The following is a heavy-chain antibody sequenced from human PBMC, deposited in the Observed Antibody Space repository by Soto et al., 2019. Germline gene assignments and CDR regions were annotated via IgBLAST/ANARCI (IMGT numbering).Heavy chain of an antibody. CDR1: GYTFTSYG. CDR3: ASDSGGWCGGWFDP. Sequence: ASVKVSCKASGYTFTSYGISWVRQAPGQGLEWMEWISAYNGNTNYAQKLQGRVTMTTDTSTSTAYMELRSLRSEHTAVYYCASDSGGWCGGWFDPWGQGTLVTV. V-gene: IGHV1-18*04. D-gene: IGHD6-19*01. CDR2: ISAYNGNT. J-gene: IGHJ5*02.